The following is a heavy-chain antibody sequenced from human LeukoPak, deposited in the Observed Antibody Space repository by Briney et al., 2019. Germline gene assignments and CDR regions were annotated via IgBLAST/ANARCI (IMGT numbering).Heavy chain of an antibody. J-gene: IGHJ5*02. CDR1: GYTFTGDQ. CDR2: IKPSSGDT. Sequence: GASVKVSCKAYGYTFTGDQIYWLRQAPGQGLEWVGWIKPSSGDTLYEQKFQGRVTMTRDKSISSAYMELSSLRSDDTAVYYCARKSAGFLTAWGQGTLVTVSS. D-gene: IGHD2/OR15-2a*01. CDR3: ARKSAGFLTA. V-gene: IGHV1-2*02.